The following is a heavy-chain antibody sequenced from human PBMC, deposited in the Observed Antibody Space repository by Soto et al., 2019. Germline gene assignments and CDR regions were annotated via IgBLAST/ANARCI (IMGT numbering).Heavy chain of an antibody. Sequence: GGSLRLSCAASGFTFSSYWMHWVRQAPGKGLVWVSRINSDGSSTSYADSVKGRFTISRDNAKNTLYLQMNSLRAEDTAVYYCARDLESCSGGSCYYGPWFDPWGQGTLVTVSS. D-gene: IGHD2-15*01. V-gene: IGHV3-74*01. CDR3: ARDLESCSGGSCYYGPWFDP. J-gene: IGHJ5*02. CDR1: GFTFSSYW. CDR2: INSDGSST.